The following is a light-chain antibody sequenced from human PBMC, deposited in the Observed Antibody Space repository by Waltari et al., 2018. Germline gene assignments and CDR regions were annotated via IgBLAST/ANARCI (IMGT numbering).Light chain of an antibody. J-gene: IGKJ2*01. CDR1: QSISTM. V-gene: IGKV3-15*01. CDR2: GAS. Sequence: EIVMPQSPATLAVSPGERATLSCRASQSISTMLAWYQQKPGQAPRFLIYGASTRAPGIPARFSGSGSGTEYTLTISSLQSEDFAVYYCQQYNDWPYTFGQGTKLEIK. CDR3: QQYNDWPYT.